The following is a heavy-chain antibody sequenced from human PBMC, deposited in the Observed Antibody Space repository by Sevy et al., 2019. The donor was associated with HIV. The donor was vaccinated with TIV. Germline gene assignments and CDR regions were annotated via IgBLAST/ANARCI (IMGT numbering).Heavy chain of an antibody. J-gene: IGHJ3*02. D-gene: IGHD4-17*01. Sequence: GGSLRLSCAASGFTFSSYSMNWVRQAPGKGLEWVSSISSSSSYIYYADSVKGRFTISRDNAKNSLYLQMNSLRAEDTAVYYCARDYYGDYEGEDAFDIWGQGTMVTVSS. V-gene: IGHV3-21*01. CDR1: GFTFSSYS. CDR2: ISSSSSYI. CDR3: ARDYYGDYEGEDAFDI.